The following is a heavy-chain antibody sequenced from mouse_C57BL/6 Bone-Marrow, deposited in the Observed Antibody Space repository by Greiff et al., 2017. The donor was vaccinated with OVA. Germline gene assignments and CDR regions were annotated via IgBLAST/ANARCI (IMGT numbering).Heavy chain of an antibody. J-gene: IGHJ3*01. CDR3: ARGDYYYGSRSWFAY. CDR1: GFTFSDYY. D-gene: IGHD1-1*01. CDR2: ISNGGGST. V-gene: IGHV5-12*01. Sequence: EVKVEESGGGLVQPGGSLKLSCAASGFTFSDYYMYWVRQTPEKRLEWVAYISNGGGSTYYPDTVKGRFTISRDNAKNTLYLQMSRLKSEDTAMYYCARGDYYYGSRSWFAYWGQGTLVTVSA.